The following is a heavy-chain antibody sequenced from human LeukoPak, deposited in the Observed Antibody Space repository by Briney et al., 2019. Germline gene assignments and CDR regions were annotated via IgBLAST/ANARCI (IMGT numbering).Heavy chain of an antibody. CDR2: ISYDGSNK. V-gene: IGHV3-30-3*01. CDR3: ARVLLWFGEKAFDI. Sequence: PGGSLRLSCAASGFTFSSYAMHWVRQAPGKGLEWVAVISYDGSNKYYADSVKGRFTISRDNSKNTLYLQMNSLRAEDTAVYYCARVLLWFGEKAFDIWGQETMVTVSS. J-gene: IGHJ3*02. D-gene: IGHD3-10*01. CDR1: GFTFSSYA.